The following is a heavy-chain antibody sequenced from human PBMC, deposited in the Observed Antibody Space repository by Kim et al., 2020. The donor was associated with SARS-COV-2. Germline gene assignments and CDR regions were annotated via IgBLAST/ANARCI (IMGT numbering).Heavy chain of an antibody. V-gene: IGHV3-15*01. CDR3: TTDSLGYDSSGYYYHYFDY. J-gene: IGHJ4*02. D-gene: IGHD3-22*01. CDR1: GFTFSNAW. Sequence: GGSLRLSCAASGFTFSNAWMSWVRQAPGKGLEWVGRIKSKTDGGTTDYAAPVKGRFTISRDDSKNTLYLQMNSLKTEDTAVYYCTTDSLGYDSSGYYYHYFDYWGQGTLVTVSS. CDR2: IKSKTDGGTT.